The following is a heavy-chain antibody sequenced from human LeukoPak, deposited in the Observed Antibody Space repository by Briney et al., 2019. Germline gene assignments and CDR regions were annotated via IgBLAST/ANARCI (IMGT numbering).Heavy chain of an antibody. CDR2: IYYSGST. D-gene: IGHD3-22*01. CDR3: ARGYYDSSGYWSNRVRPTPFDI. CDR1: GGSISSSSYY. J-gene: IGHJ3*02. Sequence: PSETLSLTCTVSGGSISSSSYYWGWIRQPPGKGLERIGSIYYSGSTYYNPSLKSRVTISVDTSKSQFSLKLSSVTAADTAVYYCARGYYDSSGYWSNRVRPTPFDIWGQGTMVTVSS. V-gene: IGHV4-39*07.